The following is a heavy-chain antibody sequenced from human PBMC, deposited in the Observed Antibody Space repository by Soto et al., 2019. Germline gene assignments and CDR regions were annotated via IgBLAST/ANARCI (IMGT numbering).Heavy chain of an antibody. CDR3: ARAPHSLNWFEP. CDR2: IYYSGST. Sequence: PSETLSLTCTVSGGSISSYYWSWIRQPPGKGLEWIGYIYYSGSTNYNTSLKSRVTISVDTSKNQFSLKLSSVTAADTAVYYCARAPHSLNWFEPWGQRTLVTV. V-gene: IGHV4-59*01. D-gene: IGHD2-15*01. CDR1: GGSISSYY. J-gene: IGHJ5*02.